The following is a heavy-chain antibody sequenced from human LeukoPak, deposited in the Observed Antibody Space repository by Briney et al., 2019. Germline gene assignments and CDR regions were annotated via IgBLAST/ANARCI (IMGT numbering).Heavy chain of an antibody. CDR1: GGSISSYY. Sequence: SETLSLTCTVSGGSISSYYWSWIRQPPGKGLEWIGYIYYSGSTNYNPSLKSRVTISVDTSKNRFSLKLSSVTAADTAVYYCAREAPLSASYGFALAFDIWGQGTMVTVSS. V-gene: IGHV4-59*01. D-gene: IGHD5-18*01. CDR2: IYYSGST. CDR3: AREAPLSASYGFALAFDI. J-gene: IGHJ3*02.